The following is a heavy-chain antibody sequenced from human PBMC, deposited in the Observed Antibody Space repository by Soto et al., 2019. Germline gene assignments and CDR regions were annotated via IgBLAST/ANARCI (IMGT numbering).Heavy chain of an antibody. D-gene: IGHD3-9*01. J-gene: IGHJ5*02. CDR1: GYTFTGYY. V-gene: IGHV1-2*02. Sequence: ASVKVSCKASGYTFTGYYMHWVRQAPGQGLEWMGWINPNSGGTNYAQKFQGRVTMTRDTSISTAYMELSRLRSDDTAVYYCARDRGNDILTGYYPLNNWFDPWGQGTLVTV. CDR3: ARDRGNDILTGYYPLNNWFDP. CDR2: INPNSGGT.